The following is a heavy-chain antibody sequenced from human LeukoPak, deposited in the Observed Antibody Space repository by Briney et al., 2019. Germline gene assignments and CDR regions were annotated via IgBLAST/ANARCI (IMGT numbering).Heavy chain of an antibody. J-gene: IGHJ6*02. Sequence: GASVNVSCKASGYTFTSYYMHWVRQAPGQGLEWMGWINPNSGGTNYAQKFQGRVTITRDTSISTAYMELSRLRSDDTAVYYCARDTPRWAMIVVPYGMDVWGQGTTVTVSS. CDR2: INPNSGGT. D-gene: IGHD3-22*01. V-gene: IGHV1-2*02. CDR1: GYTFTSYY. CDR3: ARDTPRWAMIVVPYGMDV.